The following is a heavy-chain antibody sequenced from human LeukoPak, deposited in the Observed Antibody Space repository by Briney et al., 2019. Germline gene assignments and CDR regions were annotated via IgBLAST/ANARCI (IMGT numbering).Heavy chain of an antibody. CDR1: GFTFSIYA. CDR3: ARDRYGNYSGMDV. J-gene: IGHJ6*02. D-gene: IGHD4-17*01. V-gene: IGHV3-30*04. Sequence: PGRSLRLSCAASGFTFSIYAMHWARQAPGRGLEWVAAISYDGRNKYDADAVKGRFSISRDNYENTLYMQMNRLRAEDTAVYYCARDRYGNYSGMDVWGQGTTVTVSS. CDR2: ISYDGRNK.